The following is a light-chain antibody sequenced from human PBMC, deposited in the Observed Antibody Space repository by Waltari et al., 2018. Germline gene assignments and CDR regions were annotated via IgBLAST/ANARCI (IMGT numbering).Light chain of an antibody. Sequence: EIVLTQSPGTLSLSLGERATVSCRASQSVSRALAWYQQKPGPAPRLSIYGASTRATGIPDRFSGSGSGTDFSLTISRLEPDDFAVYYCQHYLRLPVTFGQGTTVEI. V-gene: IGKV3-20*01. CDR1: QSVSRA. CDR3: QHYLRLPVT. J-gene: IGKJ1*01. CDR2: GAS.